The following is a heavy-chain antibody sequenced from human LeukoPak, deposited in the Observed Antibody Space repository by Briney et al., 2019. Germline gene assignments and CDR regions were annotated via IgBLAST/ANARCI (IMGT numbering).Heavy chain of an antibody. CDR1: GYTFTSYG. J-gene: IGHJ6*02. D-gene: IGHD4-17*01. CDR3: ARGAVGYGDSYNYYNMDV. V-gene: IGHV1-18*01. Sequence: ASVKVSCKASGYTFTSYGISWVRQAPGQGLEWMGWISAYNGNTNYAQKLQGRVTMTTDTSTSTAYMELRSLRSEDTAAYYCARGAVGYGDSYNYYNMDVWGQGTTVTVSS. CDR2: ISAYNGNT.